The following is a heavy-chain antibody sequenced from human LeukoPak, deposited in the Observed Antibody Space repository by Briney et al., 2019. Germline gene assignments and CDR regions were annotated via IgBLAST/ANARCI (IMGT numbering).Heavy chain of an antibody. CDR2: IYYSGST. Sequence: SETLSLTCAVYGGSLSGYYWSWIRQPPGKGLEWIGYIYYSGSTNYNPSLKSRVTISVDTSKNQFSLKLSSVTAADTAVYYCARHATMIVWFDPWGQGTLVTVSS. J-gene: IGHJ5*02. CDR3: ARHATMIVWFDP. CDR1: GGSLSGYY. V-gene: IGHV4-59*08. D-gene: IGHD3-22*01.